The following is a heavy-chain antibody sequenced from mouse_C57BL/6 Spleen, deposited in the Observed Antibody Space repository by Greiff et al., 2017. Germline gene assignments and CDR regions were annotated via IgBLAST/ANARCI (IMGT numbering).Heavy chain of an antibody. V-gene: IGHV1-4*01. CDR1: GYTFTSYT. CDR2: INPSSGYT. Sequence: QVQLKESGAELARPGASVKMSCKASGYTFTSYTMHWVKQRPGPGLEWIGYINPSSGYTKYNQKCKDKATLTADKSSSTAYMQLRSLTSEDSAVYSCARSMNNYDGEVGYWGQGTTLTVSS. CDR3: ARSMNNYDGEVGY. D-gene: IGHD2-3*01. J-gene: IGHJ2*01.